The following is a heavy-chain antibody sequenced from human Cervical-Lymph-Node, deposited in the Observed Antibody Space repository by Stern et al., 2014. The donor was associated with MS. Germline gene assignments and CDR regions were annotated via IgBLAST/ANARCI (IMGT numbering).Heavy chain of an antibody. D-gene: IGHD5-24*01. CDR1: GFKLGDYV. V-gene: IGHV3-49*03. CDR2: TSNKAYDGAT. J-gene: IGHJ2*01. Sequence: EVQLVESGGGLVQPGRSLRLACKGSGFKLGDYVMSWIRPAPGKGLEWVGFTSNKAYDGATEYAASGKGRFTISRDDSKTVAYLQMSSLQTEDTAVYYCARVLYGYSPAYWYFDLWGRGTLVTVSS. CDR3: ARVLYGYSPAYWYFDL.